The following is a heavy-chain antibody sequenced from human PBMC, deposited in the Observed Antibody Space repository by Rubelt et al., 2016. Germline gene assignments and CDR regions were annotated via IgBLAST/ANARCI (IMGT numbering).Heavy chain of an antibody. J-gene: IGHJ4*02. Sequence: QVQLQQWGAGLLKPSETLSLTCAVYGASFSGYYWSWIRQPPGKGLEWIGSLYYSGSTYYNPSLTSRVTISVDTSKNQLSREVRSVTAADTAVYYGARASGYSYGYRDYWGQGTLVTVSS. CDR2: LYYSGST. D-gene: IGHD5-18*01. V-gene: IGHV4-34*01. CDR3: ARASGYSYGYRDY. CDR1: GASFSGYY.